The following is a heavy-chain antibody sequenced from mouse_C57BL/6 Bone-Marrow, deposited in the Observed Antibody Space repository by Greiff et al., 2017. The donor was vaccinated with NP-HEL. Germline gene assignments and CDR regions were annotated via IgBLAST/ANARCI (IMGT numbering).Heavy chain of an antibody. V-gene: IGHV1-82*01. CDR3: ARGPPITTVVAYYFDY. CDR2: IYPGDGDT. CDR1: GYAFSSSW. Sequence: VKLQQSGPELVKPGASVKISCKASGYAFSSSWMNWVKQRPGKGLEWIGRIYPGDGDTNYNGKFKGKATLTADKSSSTAYMQLSSLTSEDSAVYFCARGPPITTVVAYYFDYWGQGTTLTVSS. D-gene: IGHD1-1*01. J-gene: IGHJ2*01.